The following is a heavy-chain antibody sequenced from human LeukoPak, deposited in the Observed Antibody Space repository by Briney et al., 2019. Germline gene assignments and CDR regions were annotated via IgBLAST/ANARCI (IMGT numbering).Heavy chain of an antibody. Sequence: ASVKVSCKASGYTFTGYYMHWVRQVPGQGLEWMGWINPNSGGTNYAQKFQGRVTMTRDTSISTAYMELSRLRSDDTAVYYCARVGVVVPAAIASFRFDPWGQGTLVTVSS. D-gene: IGHD2-2*01. V-gene: IGHV1-2*02. CDR1: GYTFTGYY. CDR3: ARVGVVVPAAIASFRFDP. CDR2: INPNSGGT. J-gene: IGHJ5*02.